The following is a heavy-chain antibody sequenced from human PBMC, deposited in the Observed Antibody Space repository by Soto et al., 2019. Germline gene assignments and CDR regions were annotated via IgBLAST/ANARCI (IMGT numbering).Heavy chain of an antibody. D-gene: IGHD3-16*02. V-gene: IGHV3-48*03. CDR3: AGVSQSFIEYFQH. J-gene: IGHJ1*01. CDR2: ISGSGYTSDGGPTI. CDR1: GFTFSSYE. Sequence: GGSLRLSCAASGFTFSSYEMIWFRQAPGKRLEWVSYISGSGYTSDGGPTIHYADSVKGRFTISRNNAKNSLYLQMNSLRVEDTAVYYCAGVSQSFIEYFQHWGQGTLVTVSS.